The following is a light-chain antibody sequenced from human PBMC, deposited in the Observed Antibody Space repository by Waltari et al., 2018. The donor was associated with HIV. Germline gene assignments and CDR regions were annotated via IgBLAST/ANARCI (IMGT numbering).Light chain of an antibody. CDR1: SGSIASNY. J-gene: IGLJ3*02. CDR2: EDN. Sequence: NFMLTQPHSVSESPGKTVTISCTGSSGSIASNYVQWYQQRPGSAHTTVIYEDNQRPSGVPDRFSGSIDSSSNYASLTISGLKTEDEADYYCQSYDSSNWVFGGGTKLTIL. CDR3: QSYDSSNWV. V-gene: IGLV6-57*02.